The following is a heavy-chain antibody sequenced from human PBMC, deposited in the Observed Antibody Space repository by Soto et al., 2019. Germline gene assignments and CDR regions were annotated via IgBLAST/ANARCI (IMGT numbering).Heavy chain of an antibody. Sequence: QLQLQESGPGLVKPSETLSLTCTVSGGSISSSSYYWGWIRQPPGKGLEWIGSIYYSGSTYYNPSLKSRVTISVDTSKNQFSLKLSSVTAADTAVYYCVRHPFLSSAIRYYFDYWGQGTLVTVSS. V-gene: IGHV4-39*01. CDR3: VRHPFLSSAIRYYFDY. CDR2: IYYSGST. CDR1: GGSISSSSYY. D-gene: IGHD6-6*01. J-gene: IGHJ4*02.